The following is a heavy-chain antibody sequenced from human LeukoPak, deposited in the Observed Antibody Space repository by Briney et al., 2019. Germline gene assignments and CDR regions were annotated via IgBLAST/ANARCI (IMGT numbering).Heavy chain of an antibody. CDR2: ITGDGVTT. V-gene: IGHV3-23*01. J-gene: IGHJ4*02. Sequence: PGGSLRLSCAASGFTFSSSAMSWVRQTPSKGLERLSSITGDGVTTYYADSVKGRFTISRDNSKNILFLQMNSLRAEDSASYFCAKERRRVDTSMIRSYFFDSWGQGTSVTVSS. CDR3: AKERRRVDTSMIRSYFFDS. CDR1: GFTFSSSA. D-gene: IGHD3-16*01.